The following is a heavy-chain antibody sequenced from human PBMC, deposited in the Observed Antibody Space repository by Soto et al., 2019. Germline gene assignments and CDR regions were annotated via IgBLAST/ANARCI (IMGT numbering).Heavy chain of an antibody. V-gene: IGHV4-30-2*01. CDR3: ARGVNYYDSSGSSWFDP. CDR1: GGSINSGGYS. CDR2: IYHTGTT. J-gene: IGHJ5*02. D-gene: IGHD3-22*01. Sequence: SETLSLTCTVSGGSINSGGYSWTWIRQPPGKGLEWIGFIYHTGTTYYNPSLKSRVTISVDRSKNQFSLKLNSVTAADTAVYCCARGVNYYDSSGSSWFDPWGQVAGHRLL.